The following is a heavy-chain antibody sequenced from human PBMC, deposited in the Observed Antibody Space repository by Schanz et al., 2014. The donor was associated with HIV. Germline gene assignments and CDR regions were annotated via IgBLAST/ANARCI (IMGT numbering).Heavy chain of an antibody. J-gene: IGHJ4*02. D-gene: IGHD3-22*01. V-gene: IGHV4-34*01. Sequence: QVQLQQWGAGLLKPSETLSLTCVVYGGSFSAYYWSWIRQPPGKGLEWIGKINHSGNTNYNPSLKSRFTIPVDPFKNQFSLKRSSVTAADTAVYYCARSYYYDGSPLPLDSWGQGTLVTVSS. CDR3: ARSYYYDGSPLPLDS. CDR2: INHSGNT. CDR1: GGSFSAYY.